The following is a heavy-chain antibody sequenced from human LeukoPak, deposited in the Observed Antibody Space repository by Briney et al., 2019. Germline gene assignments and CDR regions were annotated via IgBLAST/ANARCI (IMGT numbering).Heavy chain of an antibody. CDR1: GFTFNSYG. D-gene: IGHD3-3*01. CDR3: ARGRSGQPYFDY. J-gene: IGHJ4*02. CDR2: IWYDGSNK. Sequence: PGESLRLSCAASGFTFNSYGMHWVRQAPGKGLEWVALIWYDGSNKYYADSVKGRFTISRDNSKNTLYLQMNSLRAEDTAVYYCARGRSGQPYFDYWGQGTLVTVSS. V-gene: IGHV3-33*01.